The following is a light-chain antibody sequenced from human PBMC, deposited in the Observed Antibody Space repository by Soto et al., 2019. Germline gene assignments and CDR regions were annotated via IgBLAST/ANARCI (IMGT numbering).Light chain of an antibody. Sequence: DIQMTQSPSSLSASVGDRVTITCRASQGISTYLNWYHQKPGKAPKLLIYAASSLQSGVPSRFSGSGSETDFTLTISSLHPEDFATYSCQQSYSTTWTFGQGTKVDIK. J-gene: IGKJ1*01. CDR3: QQSYSTTWT. V-gene: IGKV1-39*01. CDR1: QGISTY. CDR2: AAS.